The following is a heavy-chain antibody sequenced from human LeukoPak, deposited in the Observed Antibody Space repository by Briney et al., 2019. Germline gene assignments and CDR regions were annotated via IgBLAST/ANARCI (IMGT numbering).Heavy chain of an antibody. D-gene: IGHD5-24*01. J-gene: IGHJ3*01. CDR1: GFNFRDAA. Sequence: PGGSLRLSCAASGFNFRDAAMTWDRQAPGKGLEWVSLIASNGANSYYAESVKGRFSISRDNSKNMLSLQMNSLRVEDTARYYCAKDIQLSTWGLGTVVTVSS. V-gene: IGHV3-23*01. CDR3: AKDIQLST. CDR2: IASNGANS.